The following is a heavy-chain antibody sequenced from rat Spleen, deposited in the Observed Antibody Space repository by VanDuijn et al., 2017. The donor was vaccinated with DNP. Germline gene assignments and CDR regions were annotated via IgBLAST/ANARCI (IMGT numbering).Heavy chain of an antibody. D-gene: IGHD5-1*01. CDR2: ISSDGGSS. V-gene: IGHV5-20*01. Sequence: EVQLVESGGGLVQPEGSLKLSCAASGFTFSNFGMAWARQAPTKGLEWVASISSDGGSSYYRDSVKGRITISRDNGKSSLYLQMDSLRSEDTATYYCATGSSDWFAYWGLGTLVTVSS. CDR1: GFTFSNFG. CDR3: ATGSSDWFAY. J-gene: IGHJ3*01.